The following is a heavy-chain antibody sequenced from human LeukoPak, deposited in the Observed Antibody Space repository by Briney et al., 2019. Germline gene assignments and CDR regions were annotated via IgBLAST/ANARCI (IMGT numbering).Heavy chain of an antibody. CDR1: NDSIKDYY. V-gene: IGHV4-59*12. Sequence: PSETLSLTCAVSNDSIKDYYWNWIRQPPGKGLEWIGFVSNSGSTNYNPSLKSRVTISVDTSKSQCSLKLSSVTAADTAVYYCARGRMTFDVLIPFDYWGQGTLVTVSS. CDR2: VSNSGST. CDR3: ARGRMTFDVLIPFDY. D-gene: IGHD3-16*01. J-gene: IGHJ4*02.